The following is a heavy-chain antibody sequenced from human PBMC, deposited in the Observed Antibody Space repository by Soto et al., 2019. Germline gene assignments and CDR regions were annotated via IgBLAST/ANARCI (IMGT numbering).Heavy chain of an antibody. J-gene: IGHJ4*02. CDR2: IDWNSGNI. Sequence: LRLSCSASGFTFYDFAMHWVRQVPGKGLECVSGIDWNSGNIAYGDSVKGRFIISRDNVKNILYLQMNSLRAEDTALYFCAKDLRATILGSLEYWGQGTLVTVSS. CDR3: AKDLRATILGSLEY. D-gene: IGHD3-3*01. CDR1: GFTFYDFA. V-gene: IGHV3-9*01.